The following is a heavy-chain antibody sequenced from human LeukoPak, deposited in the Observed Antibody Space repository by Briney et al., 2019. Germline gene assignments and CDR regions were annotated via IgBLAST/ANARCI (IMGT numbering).Heavy chain of an antibody. CDR3: ARDLVVVVAANSYYYYGMDV. V-gene: IGHV1-18*01. J-gene: IGHJ6*02. D-gene: IGHD2-15*01. CDR2: NSAYNGNT. CDR1: GYTFTSYG. Sequence: ASVKLSCKASGYTFTSYGISWVRQAPGQGLEWMGWNSAYNGNTNYAQKLQGRVTMTTDTSTSTAYMELRSLRSDDTAVYYCARDLVVVVAANSYYYYGMDVWGQGTTVTVSS.